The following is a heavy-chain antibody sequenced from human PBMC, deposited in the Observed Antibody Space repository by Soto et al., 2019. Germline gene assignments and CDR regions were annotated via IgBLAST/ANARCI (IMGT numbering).Heavy chain of an antibody. D-gene: IGHD3-22*01. CDR1: GAPISTGNW. CDR2: IYHGGNT. J-gene: IGHJ5*01. CDR3: ARHSSYYYDSSAYYDS. V-gene: IGHV4-4*02. Sequence: QVHLQESGPRLVQSSGTLSLTCGVSGAPISTGNWWTWVRQPPGKGLEWIGEIYHGGNTNYRPALKSRDSISVYKSKNQFSLRLSSVTAADTAVYYCARHSSYYYDSSAYYDSWGQGALGTVSS.